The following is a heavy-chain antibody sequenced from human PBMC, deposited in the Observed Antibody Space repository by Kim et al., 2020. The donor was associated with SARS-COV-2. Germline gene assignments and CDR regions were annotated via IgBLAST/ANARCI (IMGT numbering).Heavy chain of an antibody. CDR2: IWYDGSNK. J-gene: IGHJ6*02. V-gene: IGHV3-30*02. D-gene: IGHD3-9*01. CDR3: AKDITFDCLGVWYYYYGMDV. Sequence: GGSLRLSCAASGFTFSSYGMHWVRQAPGKGLEWVAVIWYDGSNKYYADSVKGRFTISRDNTKNTLYLQMNSLRAEDTAVYYCAKDITFDCLGVWYYYYGMDVWGQGTTVTVSS. CDR1: GFTFSSYG.